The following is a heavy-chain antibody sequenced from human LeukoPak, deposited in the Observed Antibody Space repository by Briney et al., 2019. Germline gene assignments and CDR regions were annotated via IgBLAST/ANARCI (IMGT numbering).Heavy chain of an antibody. CDR1: GGTFSSYA. V-gene: IGHV1-69*04. CDR3: ATPYYDILTGWVKDAFDI. Sequence: ASVKVSCKASGGTFSSYAISWVRQAPGQGLEWMGRIIPILGIANCAQKFQGRVTITADKSTSTAYMELSSLRSEDTAVYYCATPYYDILTGWVKDAFDIWGQGTMVTVSS. CDR2: IIPILGIA. J-gene: IGHJ3*02. D-gene: IGHD3-9*01.